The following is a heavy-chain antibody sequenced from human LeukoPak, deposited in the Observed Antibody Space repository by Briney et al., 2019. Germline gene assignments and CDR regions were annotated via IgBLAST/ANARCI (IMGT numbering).Heavy chain of an antibody. Sequence: GASVKVSCKASGYTFTSYGISWVRQAPGQGLEWMGWISAYNGNTNYAQKLQGRVTMTTDTSTSTAYMELRSLRSDDTAVYYCARAGRIFRVVIIPRAVDYWAREPWSPSPQ. CDR2: ISAYNGNT. J-gene: IGHJ4*02. V-gene: IGHV1-18*01. D-gene: IGHD3-3*01. CDR1: GYTFTSYG. CDR3: ARAGRIFRVVIIPRAVDY.